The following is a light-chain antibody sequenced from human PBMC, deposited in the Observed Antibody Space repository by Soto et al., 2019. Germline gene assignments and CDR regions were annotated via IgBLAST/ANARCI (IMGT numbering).Light chain of an antibody. CDR3: CLYVGSDTVI. J-gene: IGLJ2*01. Sequence: QSALTQPASVSGSPGQSITISCTGTSSDVGSYDLVSWYQQHPGKPPQLIIYEDIKRTSGVSNRFSVSKSGNTASLTISRLQGEDEADYHFCLYVGSDTVIFGGGTKVTVL. V-gene: IGLV2-23*01. CDR1: SSDVGSYDL. CDR2: EDI.